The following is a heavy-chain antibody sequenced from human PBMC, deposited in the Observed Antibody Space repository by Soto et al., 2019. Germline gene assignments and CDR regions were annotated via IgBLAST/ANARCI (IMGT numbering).Heavy chain of an antibody. V-gene: IGHV3-74*01. CDR1: GYIFNTYW. CDR3: ARAKASGTSALDE. J-gene: IGHJ1*01. D-gene: IGHD3-10*01. CDR2: INSDGSIA. Sequence: EVQVVESGGGLVQPGGSLRLSCAASGYIFNTYWMHWVRQDPGKGLVWFSRINSDGSIADYADSVRGRITISRDNTKNTLYLQMNSLRFDDTAGSYCARAKASGTSALDEWAQGTLVTV.